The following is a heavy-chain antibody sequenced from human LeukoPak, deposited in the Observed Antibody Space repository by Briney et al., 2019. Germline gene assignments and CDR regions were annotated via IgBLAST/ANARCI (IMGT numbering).Heavy chain of an antibody. Sequence: SETLSLTCTVSGGSISSSSYYWGWIRQPPGKGLEWIESIYYSGSTYYNPSLKSRVTISVDTSKNQFSLKLSSVTAADTAVYYCARRVSNWNDYYFDYWGQGTLVTVSS. CDR1: GGSISSSSYY. V-gene: IGHV4-39*01. D-gene: IGHD1-20*01. CDR3: ARRVSNWNDYYFDY. J-gene: IGHJ4*02. CDR2: IYYSGST.